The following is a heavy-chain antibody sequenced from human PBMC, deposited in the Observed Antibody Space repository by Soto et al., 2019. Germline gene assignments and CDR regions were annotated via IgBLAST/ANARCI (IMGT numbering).Heavy chain of an antibody. CDR3: ARALVATIYYFHY. J-gene: IGHJ4*02. CDR1: GGSISSGGYS. CDR2: IYHSGST. D-gene: IGHD5-12*01. Sequence: SETLSLTCAVSGGSISSGGYSWTWIWQPPGKGLEWIGYIYHSGSTNYNPSLKSRVTISVDTSKNQFSLKLSSVTAADTAVYYCARALVATIYYFHYWGQGTLVTVPQ. V-gene: IGHV4-30-2*01.